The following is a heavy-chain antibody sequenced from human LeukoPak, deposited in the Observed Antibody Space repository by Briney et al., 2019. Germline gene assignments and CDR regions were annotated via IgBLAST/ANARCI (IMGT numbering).Heavy chain of an antibody. J-gene: IGHJ4*02. D-gene: IGHD6-19*01. CDR3: ARDLKSGWYGWRYFDY. CDR2: INHSGST. Sequence: PSETLSLTCAVYGGSFSGYYWSWIRQPPGKGLEWIGEINHSGSTNYNPSLKSRVTISVDTSKNQFSLKLSSVTAADTAVYYCARDLKSGWYGWRYFDYWGQGTLVTVSS. V-gene: IGHV4-34*01. CDR1: GGSFSGYY.